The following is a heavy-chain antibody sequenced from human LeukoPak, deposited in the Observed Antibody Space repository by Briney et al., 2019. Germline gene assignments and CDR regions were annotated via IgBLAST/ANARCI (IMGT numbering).Heavy chain of an antibody. V-gene: IGHV3-74*01. J-gene: IGHJ5*02. Sequence: GGSLRLSCAASGFTFSGYWMHWVRQAPGKGLVWVSRINSDGSSTSYADSVKGRFTISRDSAKNTLYLQMNSLRAEDTAVYYCARASRGNWFDPWGQGTLVTVSS. CDR2: INSDGSST. D-gene: IGHD3-10*01. CDR3: ARASRGNWFDP. CDR1: GFTFSGYW.